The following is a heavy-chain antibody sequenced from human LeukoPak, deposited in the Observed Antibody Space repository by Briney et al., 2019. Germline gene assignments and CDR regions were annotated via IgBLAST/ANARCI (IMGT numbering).Heavy chain of an antibody. V-gene: IGHV4-39*01. CDR2: LYNTGSTDNT. D-gene: IGHD3-3*01. CDR3: ARINTYSDFRSGQAGGYMGV. Sequence: PSETLSLTCTVSGDSITNYNYHWGWIRQPPGKGLEWIGRLYNTGSTDNTDSNPSLQSRVTISADTSKNQFSLKLRSLTAADTAVYYCARINTYSDFRSGQAGGYMGVWGKGTTVTVSS. J-gene: IGHJ6*03. CDR1: GDSITNYNYH.